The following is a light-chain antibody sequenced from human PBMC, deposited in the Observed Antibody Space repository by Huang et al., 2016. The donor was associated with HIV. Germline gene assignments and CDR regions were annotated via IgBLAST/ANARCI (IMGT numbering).Light chain of an antibody. CDR1: QGVSSY. CDR3: QQYNNWPRA. Sequence: EIVMTQSPATLSVSPGERATLSCRASQGVSSYLAWFQQKPGQAPRLLIFGTSTRATGIPARFSGSVSGTEFTLTISSLQSEDFAVYYCQQYNNWPRAFGQGTKVEIK. CDR2: GTS. V-gene: IGKV3-15*01. J-gene: IGKJ1*01.